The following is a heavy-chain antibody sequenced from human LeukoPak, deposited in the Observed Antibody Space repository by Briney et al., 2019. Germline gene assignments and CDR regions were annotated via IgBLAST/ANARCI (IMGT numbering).Heavy chain of an antibody. D-gene: IGHD2-15*01. CDR3: ARDVGEGFCSGGSCSDY. Sequence: GASVKVSCKASGYTFTNYAFSWVRQASGQGLEWMGWISAYNGNTNYAQKLQGRVTMTTDTSTSTVYMELRSLRSDDTVVYYCARDVGEGFCSGGSCSDYWGQGTLVTVSS. J-gene: IGHJ4*02. CDR2: ISAYNGNT. V-gene: IGHV1-18*01. CDR1: GYTFTNYA.